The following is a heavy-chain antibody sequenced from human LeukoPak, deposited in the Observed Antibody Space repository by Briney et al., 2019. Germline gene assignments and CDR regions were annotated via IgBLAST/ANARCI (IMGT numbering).Heavy chain of an antibody. Sequence: GGSLRLSCAASGFPFSSYGMHWVPQAPGKGLEWVAVIWYDGSNKYYADSVKGRFTISRDNSKNTLYLQMNSLRAEDTAVYYCARDQGPIIAAAGTEDWFDPWGQGTLVTVSS. J-gene: IGHJ5*02. CDR1: GFPFSSYG. CDR2: IWYDGSNK. V-gene: IGHV3-33*08. D-gene: IGHD6-13*01. CDR3: ARDQGPIIAAAGTEDWFDP.